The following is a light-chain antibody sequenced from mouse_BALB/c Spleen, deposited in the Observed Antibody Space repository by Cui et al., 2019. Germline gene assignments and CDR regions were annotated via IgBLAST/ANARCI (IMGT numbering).Light chain of an antibody. V-gene: IGKV4-59*01. CDR2: DTS. CDR3: QQWSSNPPT. J-gene: IGKJ5*01. CDR1: SSVSY. Sequence: QIVLTQSPAIMSASPGEKVTMTCRASSSVSYMHWYQQKSGTSPKRWIYDTSKLASGVPARFSGSGSGTSYSLTISSMEAEDAATYYCQQWSSNPPTFGAGTKLELK.